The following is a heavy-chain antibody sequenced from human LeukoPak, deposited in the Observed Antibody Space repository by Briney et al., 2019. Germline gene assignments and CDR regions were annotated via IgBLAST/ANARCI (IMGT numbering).Heavy chain of an antibody. CDR2: NYPGDSDT. Sequence: GESLKISCKGSGYSFTSYWIGWVRQMPGKGLEWMGINYPGDSDTRYSPSFQGQVTISADKSISTAYLQWSSLKASDTAMCYCARLNYYDSSGYPTRGFDYWGQGTLVTVSS. CDR1: GYSFTSYW. J-gene: IGHJ4*02. CDR3: ARLNYYDSSGYPTRGFDY. D-gene: IGHD3-22*01. V-gene: IGHV5-51*01.